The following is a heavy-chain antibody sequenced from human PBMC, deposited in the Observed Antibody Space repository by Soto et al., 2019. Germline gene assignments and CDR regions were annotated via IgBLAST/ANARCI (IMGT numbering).Heavy chain of an antibody. CDR1: GFTFSNYA. Sequence: EVQLLDSGGGLVQPGGSLRLSCAASGFTFSNYAMNWVRQAPGKGLEWVSAISGSGTGTDYADSVKGRFTISRDNSKNTLYLQMNGLRAGDTAVYYCAKPPLRPHFFAYGGQGPLVPVSA. D-gene: IGHD6-25*01. CDR2: ISGSGTGT. J-gene: IGHJ4*02. V-gene: IGHV3-23*01. CDR3: AKPPLRPHFFAY.